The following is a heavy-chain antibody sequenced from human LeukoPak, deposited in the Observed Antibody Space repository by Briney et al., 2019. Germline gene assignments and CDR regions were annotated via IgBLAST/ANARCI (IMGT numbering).Heavy chain of an antibody. D-gene: IGHD2-8*01. Sequence: PSETLSLTCTVSGGSISSYYWSWIRQPPGKGLEWIGYIYYSGSTNYNPSLKSRVTISVDTSKNQFSLKLSSVTAADTAVYYCARSYCTNGVCSFDFDYWGQGTLVTVSS. CDR2: IYYSGST. J-gene: IGHJ4*02. CDR3: ARSYCTNGVCSFDFDY. V-gene: IGHV4-59*01. CDR1: GGSISSYY.